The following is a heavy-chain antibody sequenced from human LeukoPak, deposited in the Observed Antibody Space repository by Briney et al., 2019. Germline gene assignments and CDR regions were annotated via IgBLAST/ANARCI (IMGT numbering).Heavy chain of an antibody. CDR1: GFTFSRNA. J-gene: IGHJ4*02. D-gene: IGHD2-2*01. CDR2: LSGSGGDT. CDR3: AKDPYGTRYFDY. Sequence: GSLRLSCVASGFTFSRNAMSWVRRAPGKGLEGVSSLSGSGGDTYYADSVKGRFTISRDNSKNTVYLQMNSLKAEDTAVYYCAKDPYGTRYFDYWGQGTLVTVSS. V-gene: IGHV3-23*01.